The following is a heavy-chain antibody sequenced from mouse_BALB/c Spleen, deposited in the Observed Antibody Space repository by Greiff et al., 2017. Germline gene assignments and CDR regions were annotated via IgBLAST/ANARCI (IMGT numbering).Heavy chain of an antibody. Sequence: EVQGVESGGGLVQPGGSLRLSCATSGFTFTDYYMSWVRQPPGKALEWLGFIRNKANGYTTEYSASVKGRSTISRDNSQSILYLQMNTLRAEDSATYYCARDYYGTPFDYWGQGTTLTVSS. V-gene: IGHV7-3*02. J-gene: IGHJ2*01. CDR3: ARDYYGTPFDY. D-gene: IGHD1-1*01. CDR1: GFTFTDYY. CDR2: IRNKANGYTT.